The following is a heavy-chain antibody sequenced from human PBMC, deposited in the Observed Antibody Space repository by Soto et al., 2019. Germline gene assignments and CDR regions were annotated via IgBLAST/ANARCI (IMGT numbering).Heavy chain of an antibody. Sequence: QVELQESGPGLVKPSQTLSLTCTVSGGSISSGGYYWSWIRHHPGKGLEWIGYIYDGGSTYYNPTLTSRVTISVDTSKNQCSLKLSSVTAAETAVYYCASQATGWYPDYWGQGTLVTVSS. V-gene: IGHV4-31*03. CDR3: ASQATGWYPDY. D-gene: IGHD6-19*01. J-gene: IGHJ4*02. CDR1: GGSISSGGYY. CDR2: IYDGGST.